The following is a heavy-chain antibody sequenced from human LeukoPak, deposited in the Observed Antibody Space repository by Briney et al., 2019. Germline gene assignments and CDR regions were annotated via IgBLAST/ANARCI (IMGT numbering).Heavy chain of an antibody. J-gene: IGHJ4*02. CDR2: ISTGSSII. D-gene: IGHD1-1*01. V-gene: IGHV3-48*01. Sequence: GGSLRLSCAASGFTFSSYSMNWVRQAPGRGLEWVSYISTGSSIIYYADSVKGRFTISRDNAKNSLFLQMNSLRAEDTAVYYCARDSRVWATGVFDQWGQGTLVTVSS. CDR1: GFTFSSYS. CDR3: ARDSRVWATGVFDQ.